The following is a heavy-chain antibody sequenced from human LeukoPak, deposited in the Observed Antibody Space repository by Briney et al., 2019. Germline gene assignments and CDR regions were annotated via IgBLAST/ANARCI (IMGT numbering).Heavy chain of an antibody. V-gene: IGHV3-23*01. CDR2: ISGSGGST. CDR3: AKDRVGSAYCGGDCSTPVDY. CDR1: GFTFSSYA. J-gene: IGHJ4*02. D-gene: IGHD2-21*02. Sequence: GGSLRLSCAASGFTFSSYAMSWVRQAPGKGLEWVSAISGSGGSTYYADCVKGRFTISRDNSKNTLYLQMNSLRAEDTAVYYCAKDRVGSAYCGGDCSTPVDYWGQGTLVTVSS.